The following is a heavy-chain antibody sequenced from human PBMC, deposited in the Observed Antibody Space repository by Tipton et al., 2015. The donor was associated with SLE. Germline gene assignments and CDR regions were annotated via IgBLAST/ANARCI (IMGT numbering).Heavy chain of an antibody. CDR1: GGTLRSYD. J-gene: IGHJ4*02. CDR2: IHPIFGTA. Sequence: QSGAEVKKPGSSVKVSCKASGGTLRSYDISLVRQAPGQGLEWMGGIHPIFGTANYAQKFQGRVTITADDSTSTAYMELSSLKSEDTAVYFCARRTGGGSLDYWGQGTLVTVSS. D-gene: IGHD1-26*01. V-gene: IGHV1-69*13. CDR3: ARRTGGGSLDY.